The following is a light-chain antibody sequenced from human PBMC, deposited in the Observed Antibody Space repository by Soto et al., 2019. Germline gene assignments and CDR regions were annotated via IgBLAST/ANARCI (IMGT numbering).Light chain of an antibody. CDR2: GAS. V-gene: IGKV1-6*01. J-gene: IGKJ1*01. Sequence: AIPMTQSPSSLSASVGDRVTITCRASQGIRNDLSWYQQKPGKAPKLLIYGASILQSGVPSRFSGSGSGTDFTLTIRSLQPEDFATYYCLQDYNYPRTFGQGTKVEIK. CDR3: LQDYNYPRT. CDR1: QGIRND.